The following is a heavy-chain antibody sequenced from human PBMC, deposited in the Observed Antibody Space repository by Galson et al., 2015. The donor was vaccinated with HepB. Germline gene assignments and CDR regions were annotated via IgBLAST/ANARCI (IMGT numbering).Heavy chain of an antibody. Sequence: SLRLSCAASGFTFSSYAMSWVRQAPGKGLEWVSAISGSGGSTYFADSVKGRFTISRDNSKNTLYLQMNSLRAEDTAVYYCAKDVSGVRGEDFDYWGQGTLVTVSS. V-gene: IGHV3-23*01. D-gene: IGHD3-10*01. CDR1: GFTFSSYA. CDR2: ISGSGGST. CDR3: AKDVSGVRGEDFDY. J-gene: IGHJ4*02.